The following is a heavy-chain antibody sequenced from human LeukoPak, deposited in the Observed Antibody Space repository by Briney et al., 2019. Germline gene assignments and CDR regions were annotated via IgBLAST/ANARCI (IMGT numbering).Heavy chain of an antibody. V-gene: IGHV1-8*01. D-gene: IGHD1-14*01. CDR3: ARGRKSYYYYYMDV. Sequence: ASVKVSCKASGYTFTSYDINWVRQATGQGLEWMGWMNPNSGNTGYAQKFQGRVTMTRNTSISTAYMELSSLRSEDTAVYYCARGRKSYYYYYMDVWGKGTTVPISS. J-gene: IGHJ6*03. CDR2: MNPNSGNT. CDR1: GYTFTSYD.